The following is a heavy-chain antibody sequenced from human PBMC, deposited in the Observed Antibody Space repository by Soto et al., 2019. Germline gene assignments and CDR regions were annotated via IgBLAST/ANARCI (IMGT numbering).Heavy chain of an antibody. CDR2: FDPEDGET. Sequence: ASVKVSCKVSGYTLTELSMHWVRQAPGKGLEWMGGFDPEDGETIYAQKFQGRVTMTEDTSTDTAYMELSSLRSEDTAVYYCATPSGYYYYYGMDVWGQGTTVTVSS. V-gene: IGHV1-24*01. CDR1: GYTLTELS. D-gene: IGHD7-27*01. CDR3: ATPSGYYYYYGMDV. J-gene: IGHJ6*02.